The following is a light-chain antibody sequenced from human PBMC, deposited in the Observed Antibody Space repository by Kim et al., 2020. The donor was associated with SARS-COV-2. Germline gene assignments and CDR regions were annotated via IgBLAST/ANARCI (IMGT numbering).Light chain of an antibody. CDR2: NAS. J-gene: IGKJ1*01. V-gene: IGKV1-5*01. CDR1: QSISSW. CDR3: QQYNSYSQT. Sequence: ALVRDRVTITCRASQSISSWLAWYQQKPGNAPKLLIYNASSLESGVPSRFSGSGSGTEFTLTISSLQPDDFATYYCQQYNSYSQTFGQGTKVDIK.